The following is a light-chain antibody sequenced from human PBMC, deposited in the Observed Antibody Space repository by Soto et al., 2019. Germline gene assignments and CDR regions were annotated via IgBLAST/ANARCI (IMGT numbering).Light chain of an antibody. J-gene: IGLJ7*01. Sequence: QPVLTQPPSVSGAPGQTITISCTGSSSNIGAGYDVHWYQQLPGRAPKLLIYGNNNRPSGVPDRFSGSKSGTSVSLAITGLRGEDEADYYCQSYDSSLSARVFGGGTQLTVL. V-gene: IGLV1-40*01. CDR2: GNN. CDR1: SSNIGAGYD. CDR3: QSYDSSLSARV.